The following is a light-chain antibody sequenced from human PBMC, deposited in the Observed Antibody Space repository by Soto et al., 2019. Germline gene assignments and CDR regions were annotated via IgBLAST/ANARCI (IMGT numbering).Light chain of an antibody. CDR3: QQYNNWPPWT. Sequence: ETVMTQSPATLSVSPGERATLSRRASQSVYSSLAWYQQKPGQAPRLLIYGASTRATGTPARFSGSGSGTEFTLTISRLQSEDFAVYYCQQYNNWPPWTFGQGTKVDIK. J-gene: IGKJ1*01. CDR2: GAS. V-gene: IGKV3-15*01. CDR1: QSVYSS.